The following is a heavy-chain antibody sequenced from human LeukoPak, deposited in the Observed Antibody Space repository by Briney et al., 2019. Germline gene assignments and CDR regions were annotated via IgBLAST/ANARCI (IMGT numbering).Heavy chain of an antibody. D-gene: IGHD3-3*01. CDR1: GYTFTSYG. J-gene: IGHJ6*03. CDR2: ISAYNGNT. Sequence: GASVKVSCKASGYTFTSYGISWVRQAPGQGLEWMGWISAYNGNTNYAQKLQGRVTMTTDTSTSTAYMELRSLRADDTAVYYCARQFYKVFAVGNYYYHMDVWGKGTTVTVS. V-gene: IGHV1-18*01. CDR3: ARQFYKVFAVGNYYYHMDV.